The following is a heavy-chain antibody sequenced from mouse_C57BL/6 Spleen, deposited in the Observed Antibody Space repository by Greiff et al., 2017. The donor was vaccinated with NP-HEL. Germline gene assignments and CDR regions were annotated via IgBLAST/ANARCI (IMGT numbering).Heavy chain of an antibody. CDR2: IYPRSGNT. J-gene: IGHJ2*01. V-gene: IGHV1-81*01. D-gene: IGHD1-1*01. Sequence: QVQLQQSGAELVMPGASVKLSCKASGYTFTSYGISWVKQRTGQGLEWIGEIYPRSGNTYYNEKFKGKATLTADKSSSTAYMELRSLTSEDSAVYFCARKSQVEGAFDYWGQGTTLTVSS. CDR1: GYTFTSYG. CDR3: ARKSQVEGAFDY.